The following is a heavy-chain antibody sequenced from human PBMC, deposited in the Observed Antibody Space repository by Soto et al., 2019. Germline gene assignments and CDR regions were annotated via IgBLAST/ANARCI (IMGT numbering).Heavy chain of an antibody. CDR2: LLRSGSSA. V-gene: IGHV3-23*01. CDR3: AKDAISGDGIWLMDS. CDR1: GFTFRNYA. J-gene: IGHJ5*02. D-gene: IGHD4-17*01. Sequence: GGSLRLSCAASGFTFRNYAMTWARQAPGKGLEWVSSLLRSGSSAYYADSVRGRFSISSDTSANSLYLQMDNLRAEDTAIYYCAKDAISGDGIWLMDSWGKGTGVTVS.